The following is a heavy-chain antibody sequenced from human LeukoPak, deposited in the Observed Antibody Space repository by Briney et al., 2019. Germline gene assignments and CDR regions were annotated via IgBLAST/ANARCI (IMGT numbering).Heavy chain of an antibody. V-gene: IGHV4-39*01. Sequence: SETLSLTCTVSGGSISSSSYYWGWIRQLPGKGLEWIGSIYYSGSTYYNPSLKSRVTISVDTSKNQFSLKLSSVTAADTTVYYCARQRMVRGVITFDYWGQGTLVTVSS. J-gene: IGHJ4*02. D-gene: IGHD3-10*01. CDR3: ARQRMVRGVITFDY. CDR1: GGSISSSSYY. CDR2: IYYSGST.